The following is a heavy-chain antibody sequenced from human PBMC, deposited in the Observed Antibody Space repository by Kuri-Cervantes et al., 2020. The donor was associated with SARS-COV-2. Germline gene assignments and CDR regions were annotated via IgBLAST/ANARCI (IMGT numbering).Heavy chain of an antibody. CDR1: GFTFGRYS. Sequence: GGFLRLSGAASGFTFGRYSMNWVRQAPGKGLEWLANIKQDGREKYYVDSVKGQFTISRENAKISLYLQMNSLRAEDTAVYYCARDPDSGDDYASAFDYWGQGTLVTVSS. V-gene: IGHV3-7*01. CDR2: IKQDGREK. D-gene: IGHD5-12*01. CDR3: ARDPDSGDDYASAFDY. J-gene: IGHJ4*02.